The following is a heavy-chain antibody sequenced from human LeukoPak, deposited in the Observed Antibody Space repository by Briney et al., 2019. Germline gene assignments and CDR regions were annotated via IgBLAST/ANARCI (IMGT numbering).Heavy chain of an antibody. Sequence: SETLSLTCTVSGGSISSSSYYWGWFRQPPGKGLEWIGSIYYSGSTYYNPSLKSRVTISVDTSKNQFSLKLSSVTAADTAVYYCARGLNYGDCDRFDYWGQGTLVTVSS. D-gene: IGHD4-17*01. V-gene: IGHV4-39*07. CDR2: IYYSGST. CDR3: ARGLNYGDCDRFDY. CDR1: GGSISSSSYY. J-gene: IGHJ4*02.